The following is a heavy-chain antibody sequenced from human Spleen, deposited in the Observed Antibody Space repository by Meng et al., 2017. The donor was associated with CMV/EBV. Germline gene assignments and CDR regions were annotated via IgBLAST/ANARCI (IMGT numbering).Heavy chain of an antibody. J-gene: IGHJ6*02. D-gene: IGHD2-21*01. CDR1: GYNFPDFW. V-gene: IGHV5-51*01. CDR2: IYPGDSDT. CDR3: ARHPYGDYYYYYGMDV. Sequence: GESLKISCKGSGYNFPDFWIGWVRQMPGKGLQWVGIIYPGDSDTRYSPSFQGQVTISADKSISTAYLQWSSLKASDTAMYYCARHPYGDYYYYYGMDVWGQGTTVTVSS.